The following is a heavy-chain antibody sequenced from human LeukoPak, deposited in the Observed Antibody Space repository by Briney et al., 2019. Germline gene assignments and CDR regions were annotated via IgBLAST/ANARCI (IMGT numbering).Heavy chain of an antibody. D-gene: IGHD2/OR15-2a*01. CDR3: ARRKNNSGMDV. CDR2: IYYSGST. CDR1: GGSISSYY. J-gene: IGHJ6*02. Sequence: SETLSLTCTVSGGSISSYYWSWIRQPPGKGLEWIGYIYYSGSTNYNPSLKSRVTISVDTSKNQFSLKLSSVTAADTAVYYRARRKNNSGMDVWGQGTTVTVSS. V-gene: IGHV4-59*08.